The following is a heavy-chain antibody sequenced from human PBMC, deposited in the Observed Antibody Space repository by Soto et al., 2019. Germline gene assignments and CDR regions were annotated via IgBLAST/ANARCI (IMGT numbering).Heavy chain of an antibody. V-gene: IGHV4-31*03. CDR2: IYYSGST. J-gene: IGHJ4*02. CDR3: ARVRADCSGGSCYSSYFDY. Sequence: SETPSLTCTVSGGSISSGGYYWSWIRQHPGKGLEWIGYIYYSGSTYYNPSLKSRVTISVDTSNNQFSLKLSSVTVADTAVYYCARVRADCSGGSCYSSYFDYWGQGTLVTVSS. CDR1: GGSISSGGYY. D-gene: IGHD2-15*01.